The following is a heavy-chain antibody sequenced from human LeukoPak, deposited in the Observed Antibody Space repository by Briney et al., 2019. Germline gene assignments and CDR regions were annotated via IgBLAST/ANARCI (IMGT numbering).Heavy chain of an antibody. D-gene: IGHD3-16*02. Sequence: GGSLRLSCAASGFTFNSYSMHWVRQAPGKGLEWVAVISSDASITYYADSVKGRFTISRDNAKNSLYLQMNSLRAEDTAVYYCATASRLSYDTFDIWGQGTVVTVSS. V-gene: IGHV3-30*04. J-gene: IGHJ3*02. CDR2: ISSDASIT. CDR3: ATASRLSYDTFDI. CDR1: GFTFNSYS.